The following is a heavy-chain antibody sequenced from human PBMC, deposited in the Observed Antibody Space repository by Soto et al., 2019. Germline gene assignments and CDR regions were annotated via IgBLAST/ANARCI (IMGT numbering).Heavy chain of an antibody. Sequence: ASVKVSCKASGYTFTSYAIHWVRQAPAQGLEWLGWINSGNGNIKYSQTFQGRVTITRDTSANTACMELSSLRSEDTAVYYCARVGQWGGMDVWGQGTTVTVSS. CDR3: ARVGQWGGMDV. CDR2: INSGNGNI. CDR1: GYTFTSYA. V-gene: IGHV1-3*01. J-gene: IGHJ6*02. D-gene: IGHD1-26*01.